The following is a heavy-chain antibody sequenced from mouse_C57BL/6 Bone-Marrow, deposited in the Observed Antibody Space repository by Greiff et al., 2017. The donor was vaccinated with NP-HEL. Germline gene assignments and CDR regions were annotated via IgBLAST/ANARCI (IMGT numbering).Heavy chain of an antibody. CDR2: ISNGGGST. D-gene: IGHD2-4*01. Sequence: VAYISNGGGSTYYPDTVKGRFTISRDNAKDTLYLQMSRLKSEDTAMYYCAREDYEDYAMDYWGQGTSVTVSS. J-gene: IGHJ4*01. CDR3: AREDYEDYAMDY. V-gene: IGHV5-12*01.